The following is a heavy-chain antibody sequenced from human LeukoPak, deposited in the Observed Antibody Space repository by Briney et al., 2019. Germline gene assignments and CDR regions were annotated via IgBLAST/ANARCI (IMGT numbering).Heavy chain of an antibody. D-gene: IGHD3-10*01. J-gene: IGHJ4*02. CDR3: ARGWFGVYLDY. CDR1: GGSFSGYY. V-gene: IGHV4-34*01. CDR2: INHSGST. Sequence: SETLSLTCAVYGGSFSGYYWSWIRQPPGKGLEWIGEINHSGSTNYNPSLKSRVTISVDTSKNQFSLKLSSVTAADTAVYYCARGWFGVYLDYWGQGTLVTVSS.